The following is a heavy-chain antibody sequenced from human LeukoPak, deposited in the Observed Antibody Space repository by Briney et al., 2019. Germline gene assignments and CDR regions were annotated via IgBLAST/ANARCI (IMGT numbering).Heavy chain of an antibody. Sequence: PVGSLRLSCAASGFTVSSNYMSWVRQAPGKGLEWIGPIYYSGRAYYSPSLKSRVTISVDTSQHQFSLKLSSVTAADTAVYYCVRLVTGFCSGVSCYSDHYFYMDVWVKGTTVTVSS. CDR1: GFTVSSNY. CDR3: VRLVTGFCSGVSCYSDHYFYMDV. V-gene: IGHV4-59*05. CDR2: IYYSGRA. D-gene: IGHD2-15*01. J-gene: IGHJ6*03.